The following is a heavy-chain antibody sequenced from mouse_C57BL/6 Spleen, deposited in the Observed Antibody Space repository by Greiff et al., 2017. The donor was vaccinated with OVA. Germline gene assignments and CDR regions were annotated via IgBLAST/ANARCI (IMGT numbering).Heavy chain of an antibody. Sequence: QVQLQQPGAELVMPGASVKLSCKASGYTFTSYWMHWVKQRPGQGLEWIGEIDPSDSYTNYNQKFKGKSTLTVDKSSSTAYMQLSSLTSEDSAVYYCARGGLHMDYWGQGTSVTVSS. CDR2: IDPSDSYT. CDR1: GYTFTSYW. CDR3: ARGGLHMDY. J-gene: IGHJ4*01. D-gene: IGHD6-2*01. V-gene: IGHV1-69*01.